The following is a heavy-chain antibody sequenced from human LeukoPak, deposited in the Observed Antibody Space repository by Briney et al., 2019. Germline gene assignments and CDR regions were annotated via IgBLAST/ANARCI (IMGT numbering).Heavy chain of an antibody. CDR2: IIPIFGTA. Sequence: SVKVSCKASGGTFSSYAISWVRQAPGQGLEWMGGIIPIFGTANYAQKFQGRVTITADKSTSTAYMELSSLRSEDTAVYYCARDTYYGSGSYSTKPTPLDYWGQGTLVTVSS. CDR3: ARDTYYGSGSYSTKPTPLDY. CDR1: GGTFSSYA. J-gene: IGHJ4*02. V-gene: IGHV1-69*06. D-gene: IGHD3-10*01.